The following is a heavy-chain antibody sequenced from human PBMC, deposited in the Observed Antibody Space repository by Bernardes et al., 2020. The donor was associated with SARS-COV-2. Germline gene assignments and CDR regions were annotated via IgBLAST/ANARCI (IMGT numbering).Heavy chain of an antibody. CDR3: ARSDEGTGRDD. J-gene: IGHJ4*02. CDR1: GFTFSSYW. D-gene: IGHD1-1*01. Sequence: GGSLRLSCAASGFTFSSYWTSWVRQAPGKGLEWVANIKGDGSQRSSVASVRCRFTISRDNAKNLRSLQMNSLRAEETTVYYCARSDEGTGRDDWGQGTLVTVSS. V-gene: IGHV3-7*01. CDR2: IKGDGSQR.